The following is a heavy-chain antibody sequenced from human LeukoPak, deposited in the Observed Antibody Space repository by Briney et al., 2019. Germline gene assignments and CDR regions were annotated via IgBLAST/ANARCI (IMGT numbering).Heavy chain of an antibody. V-gene: IGHV4-34*01. Sequence: SETLSLTCAVYGGSFSGYYWSWIRQPPGKGLEWIGEINHSGSTNYNPSLKSRVTISVDTSKNQFSLKLSSVTAADTAVYYCARFRLYVSGRDRQGFAPWGKGTLVTVSS. CDR3: ARFRLYVSGRDRQGFAP. D-gene: IGHD3-10*01. J-gene: IGHJ5*02. CDR1: GGSFSGYY. CDR2: INHSGST.